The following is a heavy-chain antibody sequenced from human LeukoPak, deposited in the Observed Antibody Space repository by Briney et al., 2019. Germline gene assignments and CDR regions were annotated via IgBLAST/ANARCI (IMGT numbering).Heavy chain of an antibody. V-gene: IGHV4-59*01. CDR3: ARTDYYDSSVIYYYALDI. J-gene: IGHJ3*02. Sequence: PSETLSLTCSVFGGSISSYYWSWVRQPPGKGLEWIAYIDNSGSTNYNPSLRSRVTISIDTSRNQFSLKLSSATAADTAVYYCARTDYYDSSVIYYYALDIWGQGTMVTVSS. CDR1: GGSISSYY. CDR2: IDNSGST. D-gene: IGHD3-22*01.